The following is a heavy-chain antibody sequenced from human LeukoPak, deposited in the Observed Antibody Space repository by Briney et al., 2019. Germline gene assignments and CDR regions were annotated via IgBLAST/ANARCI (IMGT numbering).Heavy chain of an antibody. CDR3: ASKYYDSSGYKDYYYYYYMDV. CDR2: ISSSSSYI. J-gene: IGHJ6*03. D-gene: IGHD3-22*01. CDR1: GFTFSSYG. V-gene: IGHV3-21*01. Sequence: GGSLRLSCAASGFTFSSYGMNWVRQAPGKGLEWVSSISSSSSYIYYADSVKGRFTISRDNAKNSLYLQMNSLRAEDTAVYYCASKYYDSSGYKDYYYYYYMDVWGKGTTVTVSS.